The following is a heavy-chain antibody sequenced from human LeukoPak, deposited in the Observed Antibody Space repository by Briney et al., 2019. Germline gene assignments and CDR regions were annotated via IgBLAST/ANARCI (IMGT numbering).Heavy chain of an antibody. J-gene: IGHJ3*02. Sequence: PGGSLRLSCAASGFTFSSYSMNWVRQAPGKGLEWVSYISSSSSTIYYADSVKGRFTISRDNAKNSLYLQMNSLRAEDMALYYCAKTGTTSAADAFDIWGQGTMVTVSS. CDR3: AKTGTTSAADAFDI. CDR2: ISSSSSTI. D-gene: IGHD1-7*01. CDR1: GFTFSSYS. V-gene: IGHV3-48*04.